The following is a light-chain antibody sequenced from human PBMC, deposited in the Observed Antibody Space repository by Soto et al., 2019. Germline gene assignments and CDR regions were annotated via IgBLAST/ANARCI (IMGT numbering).Light chain of an antibody. CDR2: RSD. V-gene: IGLV1-47*01. CDR3: AAWDDSLSGVV. CDR1: SSNIGSNY. J-gene: IGLJ3*02. Sequence: QSVLTQPPSASGTPGQRVTISCSGSSSNIGSNYVYWYQQVPGTAPKLLIYRSDQRPSGVPDRFSGSKSGTSASLAISGLRSEDEADYYCAAWDDSLSGVVFGGGTKVTVL.